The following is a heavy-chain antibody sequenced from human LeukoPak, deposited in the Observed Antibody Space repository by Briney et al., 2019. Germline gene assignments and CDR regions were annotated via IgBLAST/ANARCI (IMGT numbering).Heavy chain of an antibody. CDR2: IKQDGSEK. D-gene: IGHD3-22*01. V-gene: IGHV3-7*01. Sequence: GGSLRLSYAASGFTFSSYWMSWVRQAPGKGLEWVANIKQDGSEKYYVDSMKGRFTISRDNAKNSLYLQMNSLRAEDTAVYYCARGKYYYDSTGYYPGGDYWGQGTLVTVSS. CDR1: GFTFSSYW. J-gene: IGHJ4*02. CDR3: ARGKYYYDSTGYYPGGDY.